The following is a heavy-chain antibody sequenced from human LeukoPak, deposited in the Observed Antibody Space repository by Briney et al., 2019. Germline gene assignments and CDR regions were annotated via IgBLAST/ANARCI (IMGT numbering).Heavy chain of an antibody. J-gene: IGHJ4*02. Sequence: GGSLRLSCAASGFTVSNNYMSWVRQAPGKGLEWVSIIYSGGRTYYADSVMGRFTISRDNSKDTLYLQMNSLRAEDTAIYYCARVRRGVTGYHSVDYWGQGTLVTVSS. CDR3: ARVRRGVTGYHSVDY. CDR2: IYSGGRT. V-gene: IGHV3-66*01. CDR1: GFTVSNNY. D-gene: IGHD1-1*01.